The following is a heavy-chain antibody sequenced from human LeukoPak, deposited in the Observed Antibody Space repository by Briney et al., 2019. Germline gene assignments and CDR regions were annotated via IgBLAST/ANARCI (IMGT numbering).Heavy chain of an antibody. J-gene: IGHJ4*02. CDR3: ARGDSSGWPAHY. Sequence: ASVKVPCKASGYTFTGYYMHWVRQAPGQGLEWMGWINPNSGGTNYAQKFQGRVTMTRDTSISTAYMELSRLGSDDTAVYYCARGDSSGWPAHYWGQGTLVTVSS. D-gene: IGHD6-19*01. V-gene: IGHV1-2*02. CDR1: GYTFTGYY. CDR2: INPNSGGT.